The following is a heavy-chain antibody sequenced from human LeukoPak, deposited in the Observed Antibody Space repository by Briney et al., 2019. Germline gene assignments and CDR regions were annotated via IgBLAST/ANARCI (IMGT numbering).Heavy chain of an antibody. V-gene: IGHV3-15*01. Sequence: GGSLRLSCAASGFTFSNAWMSWVRQAPGKGLEWVGRIKSKTDGGTTDYAAPVKGRFTISRDDSKNTLYLQMNSLKTEDTAVYYSTTDHPRVVVIPGGIDYWGQGTLVTVSS. CDR3: TTDHPRVVVIPGGIDY. CDR1: GFTFSNAW. D-gene: IGHD3-22*01. CDR2: IKSKTDGGTT. J-gene: IGHJ4*02.